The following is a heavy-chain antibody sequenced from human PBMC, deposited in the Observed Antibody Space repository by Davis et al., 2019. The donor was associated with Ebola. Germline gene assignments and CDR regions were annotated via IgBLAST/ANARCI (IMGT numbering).Heavy chain of an antibody. D-gene: IGHD5-12*01. J-gene: IGHJ4*02. CDR1: GFTFSSYA. Sequence: GESLKISCAASGFTFSSYAMSWVRQAPGKGLEWVSAISGSGGSTYYADSVKGRFTISRDNSKNTLYLQMNSLRAEDTAVYYCAKAHQGEIYNWGQGTLVTVSS. CDR2: ISGSGGST. V-gene: IGHV3-23*01. CDR3: AKAHQGEIYN.